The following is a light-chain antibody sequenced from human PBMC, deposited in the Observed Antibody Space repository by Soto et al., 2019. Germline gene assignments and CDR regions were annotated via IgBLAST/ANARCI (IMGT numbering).Light chain of an antibody. Sequence: DIQMTQSPSTLSASVGDRVTITCRASQSISSWLAWYQQKPGKAPKLLIYKASSLESGVPSRFSVSGSGTEFTLTISSLQPDDFSTYYRQQYKTYPTFGQGTKLEIK. V-gene: IGKV1-5*03. J-gene: IGKJ2*01. CDR1: QSISSW. CDR2: KAS. CDR3: QQYKTYPT.